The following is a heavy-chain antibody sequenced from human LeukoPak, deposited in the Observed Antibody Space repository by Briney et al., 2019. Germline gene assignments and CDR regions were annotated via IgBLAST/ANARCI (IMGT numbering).Heavy chain of an antibody. V-gene: IGHV3-23*01. D-gene: IGHD2-21*02. Sequence: GGSLRLSCAASGFTFSNCAMSWVRQAPGKGLEWVSAISGGGGSTYYADSVKGRFTISRDNSENTLYLQMNSLRAEDTAIYYCAKGKVVTGIDYWGQGTLVTVSS. CDR3: AKGKVVTGIDY. CDR2: ISGGGGST. CDR1: GFTFSNCA. J-gene: IGHJ4*02.